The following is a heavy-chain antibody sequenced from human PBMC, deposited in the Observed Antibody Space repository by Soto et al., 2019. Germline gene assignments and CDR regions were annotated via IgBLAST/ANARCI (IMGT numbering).Heavy chain of an antibody. Sequence: GGSLRLSCAASGFTFSIYAMTRVRQAPGKGLEWVSTTGGSGRTTYYADSVKGRFTVSRGNSKNTLDLQMSSLRAEDTAVYYCATVHNTSRSFDYWGQGNLVTVSS. CDR3: ATVHNTSRSFDY. CDR1: GFTFSIYA. J-gene: IGHJ4*02. D-gene: IGHD1-20*01. V-gene: IGHV3-23*01. CDR2: TGGSGRTT.